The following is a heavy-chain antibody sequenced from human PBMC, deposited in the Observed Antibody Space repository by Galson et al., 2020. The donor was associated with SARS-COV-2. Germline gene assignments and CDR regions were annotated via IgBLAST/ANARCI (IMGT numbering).Heavy chain of an antibody. V-gene: IGHV4-31*03. CDR3: ARAPITMIVVVNAFDI. CDR2: IYYSGST. J-gene: IGHJ3*02. CDR1: GGSISSGGYY. D-gene: IGHD3-22*01. Sequence: ETSETLSLTCTVSGGSISSGGYYWSWIRQHPGKGLEWIGYIYYSGSTYYNPSLKSRVTISVDTSKNQFSLKLSSVTAAETAVYYCARAPITMIVVVNAFDIWGQGTMVTVSS.